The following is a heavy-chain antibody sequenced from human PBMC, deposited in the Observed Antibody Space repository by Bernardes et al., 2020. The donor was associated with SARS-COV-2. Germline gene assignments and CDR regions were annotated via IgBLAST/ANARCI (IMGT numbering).Heavy chain of an antibody. V-gene: IGHV3-53*04. Sequence: GGSLRLSCAASGFTVSSNYMNWVRQAPGKGLEWVSVIYSGGSTYYADSVKGRFTISRHNSKNTLYLQMNSLRAEDTAVYYCARTQLGISDYWGQGTLVTVSS. CDR1: GFTVSSNY. D-gene: IGHD7-27*01. J-gene: IGHJ4*02. CDR2: IYSGGST. CDR3: ARTQLGISDY.